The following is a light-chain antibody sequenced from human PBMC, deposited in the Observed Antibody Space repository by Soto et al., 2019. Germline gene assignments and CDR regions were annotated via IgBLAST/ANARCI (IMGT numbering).Light chain of an antibody. CDR3: QPSYNTPRT. CDR2: AAS. Sequence: DIQMTQSPSSLSASVGDRVTITCRASQSINNYLHWFQQKPGKAPKLLIYAASTLQGGVPSRFSGSGSGTDFTLTISSLHPEDFATYFCQPSYNTPRTLGQGTKVDIK. V-gene: IGKV1-39*01. CDR1: QSINNY. J-gene: IGKJ1*01.